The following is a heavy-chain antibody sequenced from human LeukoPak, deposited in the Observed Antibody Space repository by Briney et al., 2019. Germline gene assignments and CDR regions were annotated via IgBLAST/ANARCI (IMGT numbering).Heavy chain of an antibody. D-gene: IGHD3-3*01. V-gene: IGHV3-11*01. CDR1: GFTFSDYY. CDR2: ISSSGSTI. Sequence: KTGGSLRLSCAASGFTFSDYYMSWIRQAPGKGLEWVSYISSSGSTIYYADSVKGRFTISRDNAKNSLYLQMNSLRAEDTAVYYFARTSSPYYDFWSGYLDLDYWGQGTLVTVSS. J-gene: IGHJ4*02. CDR3: ARTSSPYYDFWSGYLDLDY.